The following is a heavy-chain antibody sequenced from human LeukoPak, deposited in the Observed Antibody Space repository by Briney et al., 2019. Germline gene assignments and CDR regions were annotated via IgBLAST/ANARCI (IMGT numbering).Heavy chain of an antibody. CDR2: IYYSGST. D-gene: IGHD6-19*01. J-gene: IGHJ4*02. Sequence: SETLSLTCTVSGGSISSSSYYWGWIRQPPGKGLEWIGSIYYSGSTYYNPSLKSRVTISVDTSKNQFSLKLSSVTAADTAVYYCAGIAVAGTSWADWGEGTLVTVSS. CDR1: GGSISSSSYY. CDR3: AGIAVAGTSWAD. V-gene: IGHV4-39*01.